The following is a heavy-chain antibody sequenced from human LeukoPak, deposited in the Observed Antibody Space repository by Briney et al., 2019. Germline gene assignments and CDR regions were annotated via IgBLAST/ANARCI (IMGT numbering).Heavy chain of an antibody. J-gene: IGHJ6*03. CDR1: GFSISSNNY. Sequence: SETLSLTCAVSGFSISSNNYWGWIRQPPEKGLEWIGSIYHTGSTYYNPSLKSRVTISVDTSKNQFSLKLNSVTAADTAVYYCARLSYYYYYTDVWGRGTTVTVSS. D-gene: IGHD3-10*01. V-gene: IGHV4-38-2*01. CDR3: ARLSYYYYYTDV. CDR2: IYHTGST.